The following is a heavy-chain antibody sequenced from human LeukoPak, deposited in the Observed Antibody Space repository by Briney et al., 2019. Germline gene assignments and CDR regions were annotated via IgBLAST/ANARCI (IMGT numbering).Heavy chain of an antibody. CDR3: ARTLIDYYDSSGYPYFDY. D-gene: IGHD3-22*01. J-gene: IGHJ4*02. V-gene: IGHV3-11*04. CDR2: ISSSSSTI. CDR1: GFTFSDYY. Sequence: MAGGSLRLSCAASGFTFSDYYMSWIRQAPGKGLEWVSYISSSSSTIYYADFVKGRFTITRDTAKNSLYLQMNSLRAEDTAVYYCARTLIDYYDSSGYPYFDYWGRGTLVTVSS.